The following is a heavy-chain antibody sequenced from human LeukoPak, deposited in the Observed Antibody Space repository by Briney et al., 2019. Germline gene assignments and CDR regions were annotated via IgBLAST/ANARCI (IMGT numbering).Heavy chain of an antibody. V-gene: IGHV3-23*01. CDR3: ATYRQVLLPFES. Sequence: GGSLRLSCEASGFTFSTYSMTWVRQAPGKGLEWVSSIFPSGGEIHYADSVRDRFTISRDNSKSTLPLQMNSLRAEDTAIYYCATYRQVLLPFESWGQGTLVTVSS. J-gene: IGHJ4*02. CDR1: GFTFSTYS. CDR2: IFPSGGEI. D-gene: IGHD2-8*02.